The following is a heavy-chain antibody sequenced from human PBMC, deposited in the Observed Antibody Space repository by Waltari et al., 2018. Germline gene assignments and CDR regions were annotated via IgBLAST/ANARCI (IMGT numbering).Heavy chain of an antibody. CDR1: GFTFSSYW. V-gene: IGHV3-7*01. CDR3: AGGGSIAARPFDY. CDR2: IKQDGSEK. D-gene: IGHD6-6*01. J-gene: IGHJ4*02. Sequence: EVQLVESGGGLVQPGGSLRLSCAASGFTFSSYWMSWVRQAPGKGLEWVANIKQDGSEKYYVDSVKGRFTISRDNAKNSLYLQMNSLRAEDTAVYYCAGGGSIAARPFDYWGQGTLVTVSS.